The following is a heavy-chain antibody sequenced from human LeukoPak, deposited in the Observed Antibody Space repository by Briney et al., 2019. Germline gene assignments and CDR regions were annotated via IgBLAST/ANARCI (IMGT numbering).Heavy chain of an antibody. Sequence: GGSLRLSCAASGFTFNTYGMHWVRQAPGKGLEWVAFIRYDGSNKYYADSVKGRFTISRDNSKNTLYLQMNSLRAEDTAVYYCAKDAALRYFDWLSYYFDYWGQGTLVTVSS. CDR3: AKDAALRYFDWLSYYFDY. CDR2: IRYDGSNK. V-gene: IGHV3-30*02. D-gene: IGHD3-9*01. CDR1: GFTFNTYG. J-gene: IGHJ4*02.